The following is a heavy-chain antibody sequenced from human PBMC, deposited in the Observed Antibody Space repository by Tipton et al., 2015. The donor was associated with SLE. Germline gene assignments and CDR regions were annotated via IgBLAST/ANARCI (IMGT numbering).Heavy chain of an antibody. CDR1: GFTFSNYG. CDR2: IWDDGSNE. J-gene: IGHJ3*02. CDR3: ARGLVVYDIEVGAHDI. V-gene: IGHV3-33*07. D-gene: IGHD2-8*02. Sequence: SLRLSCAASGFTFSNYGMYWVRQAPGKGLEWVALIWDDGSNEYYADSVRGRFTISRDNSRNTLYLQMNSLRDEDTAVYYCARGLVVYDIEVGAHDIWGQGTMVTVAS.